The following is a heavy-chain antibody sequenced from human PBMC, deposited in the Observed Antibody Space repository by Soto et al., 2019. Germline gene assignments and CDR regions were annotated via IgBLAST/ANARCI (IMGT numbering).Heavy chain of an antibody. CDR1: GGSISSFD. J-gene: IGHJ4*02. Sequence: QVQLQESGPGLVKPSETLSLTCTVSGGSISSFDWNWIRQSPGKGLEWIGYISYSGSTNYNPSLKSRVTLSVDTSKNRFSLKLSSVPAADTAVYYCARQDTSGYAFDYWGQGTLVTVSS. CDR2: ISYSGST. D-gene: IGHD3-22*01. V-gene: IGHV4-59*08. CDR3: ARQDTSGYAFDY.